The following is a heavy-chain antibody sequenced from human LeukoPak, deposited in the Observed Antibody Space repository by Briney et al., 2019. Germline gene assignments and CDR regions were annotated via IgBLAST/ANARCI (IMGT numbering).Heavy chain of an antibody. CDR2: IYPADSDT. CDR3: ARSSGYSLFGDFNI. CDR1: GYSFTTYW. J-gene: IGHJ3*02. Sequence: GESLKISCKGSGYSFTTYWIGWVRQMPGKGLEWMGIIYPADSDTRYSPSFQSQVTISADKSISTAYLQWSSLKASDTAMYYCARSSGYSLFGDFNIWGQGTMVIVSS. D-gene: IGHD3-22*01. V-gene: IGHV5-51*01.